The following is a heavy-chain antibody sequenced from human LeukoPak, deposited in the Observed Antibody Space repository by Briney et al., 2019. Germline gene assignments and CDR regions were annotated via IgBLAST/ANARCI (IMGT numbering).Heavy chain of an antibody. CDR3: ARVGGSWYDFGDY. D-gene: IGHD6-13*01. CDR2: INPNSGGT. J-gene: IGHJ4*02. CDR1: GYTFTGYY. V-gene: IGHV1-2*06. Sequence: ASVKVPCKASGYTFTGYYMHWVRQAPGQGLEWVGRINPNSGGTNYAQKFQGRVTMTRDTSISTAYMELSRLRSDDTAVYYCARVGGSWYDFGDYWGQGTLVTVSS.